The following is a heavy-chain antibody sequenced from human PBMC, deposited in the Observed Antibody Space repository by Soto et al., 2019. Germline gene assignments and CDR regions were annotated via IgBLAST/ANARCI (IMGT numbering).Heavy chain of an antibody. Sequence: AAVKVSCKTSGYTFTSYGISWVRQAPGQGLEWMGWISAYNGNTNYAQNFQGRVTMTTDTSTSTAYMELRSLRSDDTAVYYCARLGYLSFPDYWGQGTLVTVSS. CDR3: ARLGYLSFPDY. D-gene: IGHD6-13*01. V-gene: IGHV1-18*04. CDR1: GYTFTSYG. J-gene: IGHJ4*02. CDR2: ISAYNGNT.